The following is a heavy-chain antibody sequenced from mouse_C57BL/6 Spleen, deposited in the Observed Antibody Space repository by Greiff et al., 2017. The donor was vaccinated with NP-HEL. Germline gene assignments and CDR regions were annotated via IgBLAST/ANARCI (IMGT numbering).Heavy chain of an antibody. CDR3: ARGWTAQVLFAY. J-gene: IGHJ3*01. V-gene: IGHV1-53*01. Sequence: QVQLQQPGTELVKPGASVKLSCKASGYTFTSYWMHWVKQRPGQGLEWIGNINPSNGGTNYNEKFKSKATLTVDKSSSTAYMQLSSLTSEGSAVYYCARGWTAQVLFAYWGQGTLVTVSA. CDR2: INPSNGGT. D-gene: IGHD3-2*02. CDR1: GYTFTSYW.